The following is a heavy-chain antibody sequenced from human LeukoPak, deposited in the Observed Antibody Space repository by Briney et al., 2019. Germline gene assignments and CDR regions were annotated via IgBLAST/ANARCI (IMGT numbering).Heavy chain of an antibody. J-gene: IGHJ4*02. V-gene: IGHV3-30*03. CDR2: ISYDGSNK. CDR3: ARVTYYYDSSGYYYFDY. D-gene: IGHD3-22*01. Sequence: GGSLRLSCAASGFTFSSYGMHWVRQAPGKGLEWVAVISYDGSNKYYADSVKGRFTISRDNSKNTLYLQMNSLRAEDTAVYYCARVTYYYDSSGYYYFDYWGQGTLVTVSS. CDR1: GFTFSSYG.